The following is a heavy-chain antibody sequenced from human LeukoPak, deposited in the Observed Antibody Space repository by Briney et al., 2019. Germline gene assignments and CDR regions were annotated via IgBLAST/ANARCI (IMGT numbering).Heavy chain of an antibody. CDR2: IYYTGTT. V-gene: IGHV4-59*01. J-gene: IGHJ4*02. CDR1: GGSLTSYY. D-gene: IGHD3-16*01. CDR3: ARFGSLREPILDY. Sequence: SETLSLTCTVSGGSLTSYYWSWIRQPPGKGLEWIGCIYYTGTTNYNPSLKSRVTISVDTSKNQFSLKLNSVTAADTAVYYCARFGSLREPILDYWGQGTLVTVSS.